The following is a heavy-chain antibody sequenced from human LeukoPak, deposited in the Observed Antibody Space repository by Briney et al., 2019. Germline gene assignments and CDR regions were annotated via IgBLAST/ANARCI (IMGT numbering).Heavy chain of an antibody. CDR1: GYTLTELS. CDR2: FDPEDGET. V-gene: IGHV1-24*01. Sequence: ASVKVSCKVSGYTLTELSMHWVRQAPGKGLEWMGGFDPEDGETTYAQKFQGRVTMTEDTSTDTAYMELSSLRSEDTAVYYCATDKETQLALDYWGQGTLVTVSS. CDR3: ATDKETQLALDY. D-gene: IGHD3-3*02. J-gene: IGHJ4*02.